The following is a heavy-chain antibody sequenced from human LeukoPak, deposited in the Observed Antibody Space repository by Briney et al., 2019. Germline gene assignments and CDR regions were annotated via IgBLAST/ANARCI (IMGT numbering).Heavy chain of an antibody. D-gene: IGHD6-19*01. V-gene: IGHV1-8*01. J-gene: IGHJ4*02. CDR3: ARIRRTRSGRYFDY. CDR2: MNPNSGNT. CDR1: GYTFTSYD. Sequence: ASVKVSCKASGYTFTSYDINWVRLATGQGLEWMGWMNPNSGNTGYAQKFQGRVTMTRNTSISTAYMELSSLRSEDTAVYYCARIRRTRSGRYFDYWGQGTLVTVSS.